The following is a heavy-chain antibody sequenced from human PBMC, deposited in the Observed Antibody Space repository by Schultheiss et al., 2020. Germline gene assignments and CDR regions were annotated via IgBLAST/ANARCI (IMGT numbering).Heavy chain of an antibody. D-gene: IGHD3-10*01. CDR1: GYTFTGYY. V-gene: IGHV1-2*02. J-gene: IGHJ4*02. Sequence: ASVKVSCKASGYTFTGYYMHWVRQAPGQGLEWMGWINPNSGGTNYAQKFQGRVTMTRDTSISTAYMELSSLRSDDTAVYFCARDNQDEVRGPGFDYWGQGTLVTVSS. CDR3: ARDNQDEVRGPGFDY. CDR2: INPNSGGT.